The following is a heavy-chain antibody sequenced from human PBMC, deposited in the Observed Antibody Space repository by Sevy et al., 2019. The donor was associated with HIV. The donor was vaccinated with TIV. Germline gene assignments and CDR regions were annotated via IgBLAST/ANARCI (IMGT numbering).Heavy chain of an antibody. CDR3: ATKRDSYDSLTGCLNWFDP. CDR1: GYTLTELS. Sequence: ASVKVSCKVSGYTLTELSMHWVRQAPGKGLEWMGGFDPEDGETIYAQKFQGRVTMTEDTSTDTAYMELSSLRSEDTAVYYCATKRDSYDSLTGCLNWFDPWGQGTLVTVSS. V-gene: IGHV1-24*01. J-gene: IGHJ5*02. D-gene: IGHD3-9*01. CDR2: FDPEDGET.